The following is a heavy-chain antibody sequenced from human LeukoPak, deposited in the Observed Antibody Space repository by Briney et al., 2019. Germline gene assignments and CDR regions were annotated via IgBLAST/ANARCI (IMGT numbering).Heavy chain of an antibody. J-gene: IGHJ6*02. D-gene: IGHD5-18*01. CDR2: MNPNSGNT. CDR3: ARVDAGYGYYYYGMDV. Sequence: ASVKVSCKASGYTFTSYDINWARQATGQGLEWMGWMNPNSGNTGYAQKFQGRVTMTGNTSISTAYMELSSLRSEDTAVYYCARVDAGYGYYYYGMDVWGQGTTVTVSS. V-gene: IGHV1-8*01. CDR1: GYTFTSYD.